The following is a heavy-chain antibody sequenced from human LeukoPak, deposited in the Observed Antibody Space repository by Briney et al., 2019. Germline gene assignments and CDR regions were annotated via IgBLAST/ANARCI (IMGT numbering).Heavy chain of an antibody. D-gene: IGHD6-13*01. CDR2: IYYSGST. Sequence: PSETLSLTCTVSGGSISSYYWSWLRQPPGKGLECIGYIYYSGSTNYNPSLKSRVTISVDASKNQFSLKLSSVTDADTAVYYCARHEAAAARLDYWGQGTLVTVSP. V-gene: IGHV4-59*08. J-gene: IGHJ4*02. CDR1: GGSISSYY. CDR3: ARHEAAAARLDY.